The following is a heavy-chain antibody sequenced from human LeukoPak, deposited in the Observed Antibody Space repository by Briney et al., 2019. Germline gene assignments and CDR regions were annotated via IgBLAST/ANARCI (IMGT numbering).Heavy chain of an antibody. Sequence: GGSLRLSCAASGFTFDDYGMSWVRQAPGKGLEWVGRIKSKTDGGTTDYAAPVKGRFTITRDDSKNTLYLQMNSLKTEDTAVYYCTTSDHLGWEPIDYWGQGTLVTVSS. D-gene: IGHD1-14*01. CDR2: IKSKTDGGTT. CDR3: TTSDHLGWEPIDY. V-gene: IGHV3-15*01. J-gene: IGHJ4*02. CDR1: GFTFDDYG.